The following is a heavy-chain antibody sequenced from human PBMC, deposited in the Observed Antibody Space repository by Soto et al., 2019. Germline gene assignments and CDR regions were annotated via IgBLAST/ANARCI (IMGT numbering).Heavy chain of an antibody. CDR2: IKSKTDGGTT. D-gene: IGHD5-12*01. J-gene: IGHJ4*02. Sequence: PGGSLRLSCAASGFTFSNAWMSWVRQAPGKGLEWVGRIKSKTDGGTTDYAAPVKGRFTISRDDSKNTLYLQMNSLKTEDTAVYYCTTDRLLVDIVATMGIDYWGQGTLVTVSS. CDR1: GFTFSNAW. CDR3: TTDRLLVDIVATMGIDY. V-gene: IGHV3-15*01.